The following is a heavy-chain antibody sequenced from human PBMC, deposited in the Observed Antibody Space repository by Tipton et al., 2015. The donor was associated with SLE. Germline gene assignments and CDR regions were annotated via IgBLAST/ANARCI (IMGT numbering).Heavy chain of an antibody. V-gene: IGHV4-39*07. CDR3: ARLTSISGVLN. CDR1: GGSISSGCYY. J-gene: IGHJ4*02. CDR2: VYCDGGT. Sequence: TLSLTCTVSGGSISSGCYYWGWIRQPPGKGLEYIGSVYCDGGTYHNPSPESRINISTDTSKNQVSLRLTSVTVADTAVYYCARLTSISGVLNWGQGTLVTVSS. D-gene: IGHD3-3*02.